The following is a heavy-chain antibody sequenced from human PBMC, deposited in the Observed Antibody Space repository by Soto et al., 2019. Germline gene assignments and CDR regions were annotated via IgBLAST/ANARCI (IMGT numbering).Heavy chain of an antibody. CDR1: GYTFTGYY. CDR3: ARVTHCSGGSCYDGGAFDI. CDR2: INPNSGGT. Sequence: ASVKVSCKASGYTFTGYYMHWVRQAPGQGLEWMGWINPNSGGTNYAQKFQGWVTMTRDTSISTAYMELSSLRSEDTAVYYCARVTHCSGGSCYDGGAFDIWGQGTMVTVSS. J-gene: IGHJ3*02. D-gene: IGHD2-15*01. V-gene: IGHV1-2*04.